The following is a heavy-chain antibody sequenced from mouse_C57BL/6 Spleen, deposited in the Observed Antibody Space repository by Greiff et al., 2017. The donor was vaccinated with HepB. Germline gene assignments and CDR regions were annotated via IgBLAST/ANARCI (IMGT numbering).Heavy chain of an antibody. CDR3: ARRGYYDYDELWYFDV. CDR2: IYPGSGST. V-gene: IGHV1-55*01. CDR1: GYTFTSYW. J-gene: IGHJ1*03. Sequence: VQRVESGAELVKPGASVKMSCKASGYTFTSYWITWVKQRPGQGLEWIGDIYPGSGSTNYNEKFKSKATLTVDTSSSTAYMQLSSLTSEDSAVYYCARRGYYDYDELWYFDVWGTGTTVTVSS. D-gene: IGHD2-4*01.